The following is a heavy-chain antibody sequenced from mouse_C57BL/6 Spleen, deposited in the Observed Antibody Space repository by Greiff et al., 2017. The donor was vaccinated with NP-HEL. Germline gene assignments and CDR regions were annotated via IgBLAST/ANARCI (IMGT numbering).Heavy chain of an antibody. CDR1: GYSFTSYY. V-gene: IGHV1-66*01. CDR2: IYPGSGNT. D-gene: IGHD2-5*01. Sequence: QVQLQQSGPELVKPGASVKISCKASGYSFTSYYIHWVKQRPGQGLEWIGWIYPGSGNTKYNEKFKGKATLTADTSSSTAYMQLSSLTSEDSAVYYCARGPYYSNYEDYWGQGTTLTVSS. CDR3: ARGPYYSNYEDY. J-gene: IGHJ2*01.